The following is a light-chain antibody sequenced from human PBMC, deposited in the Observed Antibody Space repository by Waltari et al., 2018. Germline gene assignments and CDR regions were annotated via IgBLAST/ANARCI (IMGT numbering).Light chain of an antibody. CDR1: QEIRKN. V-gene: IGKV1-33*01. Sequence: DIQMTQSPSSLSASVGDRVTITCQASQEIRKNLHWFQQKPGKAPNLLIYDASNLHTGVPSRFSGSKSGTDFTLTISSLQPEDIATYYCQQYNNLPLTFGGGTKVEIK. J-gene: IGKJ4*01. CDR2: DAS. CDR3: QQYNNLPLT.